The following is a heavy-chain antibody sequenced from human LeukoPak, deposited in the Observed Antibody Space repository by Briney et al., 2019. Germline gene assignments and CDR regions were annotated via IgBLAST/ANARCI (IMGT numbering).Heavy chain of an antibody. V-gene: IGHV4-59*01. CDR3: ARSWGYDSSGYPYFDY. CDR1: GGSISSYY. D-gene: IGHD3-22*01. CDR2: IYYSGST. J-gene: IGHJ4*02. Sequence: SETLSLTCTVSGGSISSYYWSWIRQPPGKGLEWIGYIYYSGSTNYNPSLKSRVTISVDTSKNQFSLKLSSVTAADTAVYYCARSWGYDSSGYPYFDYWGQGTLVTVSS.